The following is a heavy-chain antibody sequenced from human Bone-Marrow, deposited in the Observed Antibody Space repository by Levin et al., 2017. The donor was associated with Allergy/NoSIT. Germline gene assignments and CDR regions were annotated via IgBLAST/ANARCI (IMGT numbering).Heavy chain of an antibody. V-gene: IGHV3-66*01. CDR2: IYSGGDT. CDR3: ARDGVGTAAGTP. D-gene: IGHD6-13*01. Sequence: GGSLRLSCAASGFTVSRNYMSWVRQAPGKGLEWVSLIYSGGDTQYADSVKGRFAISRDNSKNTLYLQMNSLRADDTAVYYCARDGVGTAAGTPWGQGTLVTVSS. J-gene: IGHJ4*02. CDR1: GFTVSRNY.